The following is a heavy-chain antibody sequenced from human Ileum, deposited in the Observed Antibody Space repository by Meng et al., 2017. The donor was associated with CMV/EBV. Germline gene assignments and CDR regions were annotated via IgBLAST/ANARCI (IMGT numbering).Heavy chain of an antibody. D-gene: IGHD3-22*01. CDR3: AIDRSGGYYLDY. V-gene: IGHV1-18*04. J-gene: IGHJ4*02. CDR1: GYTFASNI. CDR2: ISVYSGKT. Sequence: ASVKVSCKASGYTFASNIINWVRQAPGQGLGWMGWISVYSGKTNYPHKFQGRLTMTTDTSTSTAYMELRSLRSDDTAVYYCAIDRSGGYYLDYWGQGTLVTVSS.